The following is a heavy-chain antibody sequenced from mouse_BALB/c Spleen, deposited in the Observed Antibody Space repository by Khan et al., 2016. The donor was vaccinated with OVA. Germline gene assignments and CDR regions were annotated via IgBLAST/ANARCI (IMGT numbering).Heavy chain of an antibody. J-gene: IGHJ4*01. V-gene: IGHV1-4*01. D-gene: IGHD1-2*01. CDR3: AGRTAEYAVDY. Sequence: QVQLQQSGAELARPGASVKMSCKASGYTFTSHTMHWVKQRPGQGLEWIGYINPRSGYTQYNQKFNDKAALTADISSSTAYMQLSSLTSEDSAVSYWAGRTAEYAVDYWGQGTSVTVAS. CDR1: GYTFTSHT. CDR2: INPRSGYT.